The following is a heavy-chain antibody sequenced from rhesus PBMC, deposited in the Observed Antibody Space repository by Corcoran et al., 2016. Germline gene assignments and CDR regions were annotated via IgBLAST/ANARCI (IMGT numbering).Heavy chain of an antibody. J-gene: IGHJ5-1*01. Sequence: QVQLQESGPGLVKPWETLSLTCDVSVTSPPGYVWNWVRQSPERGLEWIGQIGGSSGLPTYKPSLMSRVTISKDTSKNQFSLKLSSVTAADTAVYYCASIVVVVFALNRFDVWGPGVLVTVSS. CDR3: ASIVVVVFALNRFDV. CDR2: IGGSSGLP. V-gene: IGHV4-165*01. CDR1: VTSPPGYV. D-gene: IGHD2-39*02.